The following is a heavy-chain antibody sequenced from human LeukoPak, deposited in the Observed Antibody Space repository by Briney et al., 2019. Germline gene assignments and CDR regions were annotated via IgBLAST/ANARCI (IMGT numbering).Heavy chain of an antibody. J-gene: IGHJ6*03. CDR2: IKQDGSEK. V-gene: IGHV3-7*01. Sequence: GGSLRLSCAASGFTFSSYWMSWVRQARGKGLEWVANIKQDGSEKYYVDSVKGRFTISRDNAKNSLYLQMNSLRAEDTAVYYCARVGGPVYYYYYMDVWGKGTTVTVSS. CDR3: ARVGGPVYYYYYMDV. CDR1: GFTFSSYW. D-gene: IGHD2-15*01.